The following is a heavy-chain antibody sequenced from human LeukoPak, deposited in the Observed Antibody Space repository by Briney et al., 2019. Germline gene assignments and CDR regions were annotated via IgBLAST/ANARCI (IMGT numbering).Heavy chain of an antibody. Sequence: PGGSLRLSCAASGFTFSSYAMSWVRQAPGKGLEWVSGISGGGGTTNYADSVKGRFTISRDNSKNTVFLQMNSLRAEDTAIYYCAKGIHLSLSENDYWGQGTLVTVSS. CDR2: ISGGGGTT. CDR3: AKGIHLSLSENDY. CDR1: GFTFSSYA. J-gene: IGHJ4*02. V-gene: IGHV3-23*01. D-gene: IGHD5-18*01.